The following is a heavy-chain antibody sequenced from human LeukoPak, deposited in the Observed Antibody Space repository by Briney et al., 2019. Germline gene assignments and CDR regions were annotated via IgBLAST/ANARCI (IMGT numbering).Heavy chain of an antibody. J-gene: IGHJ5*02. CDR3: ARATIFPPYNWFDP. CDR1: GFSISSYY. V-gene: IGHV4-59*01. Sequence: PSETLSLTCTVSGFSISSYYWSWIRQPPGKGLEWIGYIYYSGSTNYNPSLKSRVTISVDPSKNQFSLKLSSVTAADTAVYYCARATIFPPYNWFDPWGQGTLVTVSS. D-gene: IGHD3-9*01. CDR2: IYYSGST.